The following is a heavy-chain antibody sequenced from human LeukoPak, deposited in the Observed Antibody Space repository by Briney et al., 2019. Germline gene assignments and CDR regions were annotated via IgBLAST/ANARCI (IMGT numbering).Heavy chain of an antibody. Sequence: SETLSLTCTVSGGSISSSSYYWGWIRQPPGKGLEWIGSIYYSGSTYYNPSLKSRVTISVDTSKNQFSLKLSSVTAADTAVYYCARPPSQSGAFDIWGQGTMVTVSS. J-gene: IGHJ3*02. CDR1: GGSISSSSYY. D-gene: IGHD3-10*01. CDR3: ARPPSQSGAFDI. CDR2: IYYSGST. V-gene: IGHV4-39*01.